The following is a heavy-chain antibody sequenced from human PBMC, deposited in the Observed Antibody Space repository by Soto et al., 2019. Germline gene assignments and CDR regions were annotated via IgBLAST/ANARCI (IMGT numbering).Heavy chain of an antibody. CDR2: IHYSGTT. CDR3: ATMGTPVTGLYYFDY. J-gene: IGHJ4*02. D-gene: IGHD4-17*01. CDR1: GGSISSYY. V-gene: IGHV4-59*08. Sequence: SETLSLTCTVSGGSISSYYWSWIRQPPGKGLEWIGYIHYSGTTHYSASLRSRVSISVDTSKNQFSLDLSSVTAADTAVYYCATMGTPVTGLYYFDYWGQGTLVTVSS.